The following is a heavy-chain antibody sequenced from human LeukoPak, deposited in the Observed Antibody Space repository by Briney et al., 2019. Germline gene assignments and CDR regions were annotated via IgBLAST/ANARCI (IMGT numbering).Heavy chain of an antibody. CDR3: AKTGGLLDYYYFYYMDV. V-gene: IGHV3-30*02. CDR2: MQYDGSNK. Sequence: GGSLRLSCTASGFKFSNYGMHWVRQAPGKGLEWVAFMQYDGSNKNSADSVKGRFSISRDNSKNTLYLQMNSLRLEDTAVYYCAKTGGLLDYYYFYYMDVWGKGTTVTVSS. D-gene: IGHD3-10*01. J-gene: IGHJ6*03. CDR1: GFKFSNYG.